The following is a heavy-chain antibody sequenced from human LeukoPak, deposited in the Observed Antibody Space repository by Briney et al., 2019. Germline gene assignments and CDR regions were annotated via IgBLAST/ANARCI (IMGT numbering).Heavy chain of an antibody. CDR1: GGTFSSYA. J-gene: IGHJ3*02. V-gene: IGHV1-69*01. D-gene: IGHD3-22*01. CDR3: ARDRRSYYYDSSGSGHAFDI. Sequence: SVTVSCTASGGTFSSYAISWVRQAPGQGLEWMGGIIPIFGTANYAQKFQGRVTITADESTSTAYMELSSLRSEDTAVYYCARDRRSYYYDSSGSGHAFDIWGQGTMVTVSS. CDR2: IIPIFGTA.